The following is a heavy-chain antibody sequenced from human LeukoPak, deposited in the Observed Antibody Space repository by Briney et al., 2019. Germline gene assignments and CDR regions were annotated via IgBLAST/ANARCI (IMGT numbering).Heavy chain of an antibody. V-gene: IGHV4-59*01. CDR2: IYYSGST. J-gene: IGHJ5*02. D-gene: IGHD2-2*01. CDR1: GGSISSYY. CDR3: ARGGIVVVPAARGNWFDP. Sequence: PSETLSLTCTVSGGSISSYYWSWIRQPPGKGLEWIGYIYYSGSTNYNPSLKSRVTISVDTSKNQFSLKLSSVTAADTAVYYCARGGIVVVPAARGNWFDPWGQGTLVTVSS.